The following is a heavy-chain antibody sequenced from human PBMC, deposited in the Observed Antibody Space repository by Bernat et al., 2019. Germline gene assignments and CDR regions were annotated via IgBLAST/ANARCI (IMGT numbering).Heavy chain of an antibody. CDR3: ARVVVAANFDY. J-gene: IGHJ4*02. CDR1: GGSVSSGSYY. D-gene: IGHD2-15*01. V-gene: IGHV4-61*01. Sequence: QQQLKESGPRLVKPSETLSLTCTVSGGSVSSGSYYWSWIRQPPGKGLEWIGYIYYSGSTNYNPSLKSRVTISVDTSKNQFSLKLSSVTAADTAVYYCARVVVAANFDYWGQGTLVTVSS. CDR2: IYYSGST.